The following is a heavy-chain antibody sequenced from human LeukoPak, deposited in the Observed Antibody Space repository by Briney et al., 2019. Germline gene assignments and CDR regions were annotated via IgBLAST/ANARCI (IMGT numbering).Heavy chain of an antibody. J-gene: IGHJ4*02. Sequence: PGGSLRLSCAASGFNVSTNYMSWVRQAPGRGLEWVSTIYSGERTDYADSVKDRFTISRDKTMNTLYLQMSSLRVEDTAVYYGARDLRKQGFWSWGQGTLVTVSS. D-gene: IGHD3-3*01. CDR3: ARDLRKQGFWS. V-gene: IGHV3-66*01. CDR1: GFNVSTNY. CDR2: IYSGERT.